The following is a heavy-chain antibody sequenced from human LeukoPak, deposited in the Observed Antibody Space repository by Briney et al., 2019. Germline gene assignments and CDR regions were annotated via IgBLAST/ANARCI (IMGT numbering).Heavy chain of an antibody. CDR2: INPSGGST. CDR1: GYTFTSYY. Sequence: ASVKVSCKASGYTFTSYYMHWVRQAPGQGLEWMGIINPSGGSTSYAQEFQGRVTMTRDTSTSTVYMELSSLRSEDTAVYYCARAYHWNGFDYWGQGTLVTVSS. J-gene: IGHJ4*02. D-gene: IGHD1-20*01. CDR3: ARAYHWNGFDY. V-gene: IGHV1-46*01.